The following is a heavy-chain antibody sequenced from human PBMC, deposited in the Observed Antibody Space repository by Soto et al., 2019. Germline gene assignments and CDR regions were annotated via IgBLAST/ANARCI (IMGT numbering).Heavy chain of an antibody. CDR2: IYVTGAV. Sequence: SETLSLTCSVSGAALNSGNYYWSWTRQVPGKGLEWIGHIYVTGAVDYNPSLRDRITISQDTSERQFSLNLRLVTAADTAVYYCARLRIATNNYKWFDPWGQGTLVTVSS. V-gene: IGHV4-31*03. CDR1: GAALNSGNYY. J-gene: IGHJ5*02. CDR3: ARLRIATNNYKWFDP. D-gene: IGHD2-21*01.